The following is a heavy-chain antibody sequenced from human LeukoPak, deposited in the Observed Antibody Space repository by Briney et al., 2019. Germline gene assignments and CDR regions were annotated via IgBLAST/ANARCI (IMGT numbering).Heavy chain of an antibody. D-gene: IGHD4-17*01. CDR3: ARGLTTVTTFNWFDP. J-gene: IGHJ5*02. V-gene: IGHV4-34*01. Sequence: SETLSLTCAVYGGSFSGFFWSWIRQPPGKGLEWIGEINHSGSTNYNPSLKSRVTISVDTSKNQFSLKLSSVTAADTAVYSCARGLTTVTTFNWFDPWGQETLVAVSS. CDR1: GGSFSGFF. CDR2: INHSGST.